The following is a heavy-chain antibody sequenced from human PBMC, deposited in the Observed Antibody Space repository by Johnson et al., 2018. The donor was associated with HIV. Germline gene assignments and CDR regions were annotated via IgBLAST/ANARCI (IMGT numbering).Heavy chain of an antibody. CDR3: ARGRKDIGAADGLDNDAFDI. V-gene: IGHV3-30*03. CDR1: GFSFSNYA. D-gene: IGHD6-25*01. J-gene: IGHJ3*02. CDR2: ISSDGSNK. Sequence: QVQLVESGGGVVQPGRSLRLSCAASGFSFSNYAMDWVRQAPCKGLEWVAFISSDGSNKNYADSVKGRFTISRDNSKNTLYLQMDSLRAEDSALYYCARGRKDIGAADGLDNDAFDIWGQGTMVTVSS.